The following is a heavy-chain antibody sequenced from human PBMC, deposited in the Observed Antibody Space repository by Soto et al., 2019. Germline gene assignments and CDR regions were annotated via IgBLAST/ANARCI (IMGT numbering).Heavy chain of an antibody. V-gene: IGHV1-24*01. CDR3: ATETKLRYFDWFARHKGYYFDY. CDR2: FDPEDGET. D-gene: IGHD3-9*01. J-gene: IGHJ4*02. Sequence: QVQLVQSGAEVKKPGASVKVSCKVSGYTLTELSMHWVRQAPGKGLEWMGGFDPEDGETIYAQKFQGRVTMTEATSTDPAYMELSSLRSEDTAVYYCATETKLRYFDWFARHKGYYFDYWGQGTLVTVSS. CDR1: GYTLTELS.